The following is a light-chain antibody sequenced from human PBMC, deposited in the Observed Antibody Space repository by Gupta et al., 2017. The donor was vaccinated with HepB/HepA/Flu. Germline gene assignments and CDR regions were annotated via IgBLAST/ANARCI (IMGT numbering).Light chain of an antibody. CDR3: QQYDTVPPT. Sequence: DIVMTQSPDSLAVSLGERATINCKSSQNILYDSANKNYLAWYQQKPGQPPKLLIYWASTRESGVPDRVSGSGSGTDFTLTISSLQAEDVAVYYCQQYDTVPPTFGPGTKVDVK. CDR1: QNILYDSANKNY. CDR2: WAS. J-gene: IGKJ3*01. V-gene: IGKV4-1*01.